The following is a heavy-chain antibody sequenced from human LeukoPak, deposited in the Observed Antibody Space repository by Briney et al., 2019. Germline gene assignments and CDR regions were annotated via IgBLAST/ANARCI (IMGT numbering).Heavy chain of an antibody. CDR3: TTMGIWFGEFFDY. CDR2: IKSKADAGTT. J-gene: IGHJ4*02. Sequence: GGSLRLSCAASGFTFSHAWMSWVRQAPGKGLEWVGRIKSKADAGTTDYAAPVKGRFTISRDDSKNTLYLQMNSLKTEDTAVYYCTTMGIWFGEFFDYWGQGTLVTVSS. V-gene: IGHV3-15*01. D-gene: IGHD3-10*01. CDR1: GFTFSHAW.